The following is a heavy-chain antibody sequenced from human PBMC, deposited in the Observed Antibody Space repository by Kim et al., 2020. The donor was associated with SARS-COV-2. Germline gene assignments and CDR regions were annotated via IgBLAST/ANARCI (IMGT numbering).Heavy chain of an antibody. D-gene: IGHD6-13*01. CDR1: GGTFSSYA. CDR3: ARRIAAAGPIYYYGMDV. Sequence: SVKVSCKASGGTFSSYAISWVRQAPGQGLEWMGGIIPIFGTANYAQKFQGRVTITADESTSTAYMELSSLRSEDTAVYYCARRIAAAGPIYYYGMDVWGQGTTVTVSS. CDR2: IIPIFGTA. J-gene: IGHJ6*02. V-gene: IGHV1-69*13.